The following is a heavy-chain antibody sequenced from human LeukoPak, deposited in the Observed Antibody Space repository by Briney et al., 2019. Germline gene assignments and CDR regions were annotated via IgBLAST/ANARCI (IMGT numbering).Heavy chain of an antibody. CDR3: ARDLHYGGNYYPYYYYGMDV. D-gene: IGHD4-23*01. Sequence: SVKVSCKASGGTFSSYSISWVRHPPGQGLVLMGGIIPIFGIANYAQKFQGRVTITADKSTSTAYMELSSLRPEDTAVYYCARDLHYGGNYYPYYYYGMDVWGQGTTVTVSS. CDR1: GGTFSSYS. V-gene: IGHV1-69*17. J-gene: IGHJ6*02. CDR2: IIPIFGIA.